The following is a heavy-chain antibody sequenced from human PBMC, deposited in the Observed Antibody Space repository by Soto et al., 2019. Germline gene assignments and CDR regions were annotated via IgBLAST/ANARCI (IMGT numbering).Heavy chain of an antibody. Sequence: GGSVRQSGADAEIVYSSGRRSWVRQALGKGLEWVGRIKSKTDGGTTDYAAPVKGRFTISRDDSKNTLYLQMNSLKTEDTAVYYCPTDPNTARALDYWARGTLVTVSS. CDR1: EIVYSSGR. CDR2: IKSKTDGGTT. CDR3: PTDPNTARALDY. V-gene: IGHV3-15*01. J-gene: IGHJ4*02. D-gene: IGHD5-18*01.